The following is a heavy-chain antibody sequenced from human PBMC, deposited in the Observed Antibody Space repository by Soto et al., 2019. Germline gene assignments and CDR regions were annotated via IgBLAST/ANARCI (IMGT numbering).Heavy chain of an antibody. CDR3: ARGGGVGVAGSAGFDM. Sequence: QLHLVQSGAVVKKPGASVTVSCSASGYPVTAYYMHWVRQAPGRVLEWMGGINPATCASNYTQTFQGRVTMPRDTSTSSVFMELSGLKFKETAVFYCARGGGVGVAGSAGFDMWGKGTLVTVSS. J-gene: IGHJ3*02. D-gene: IGHD3-3*01. CDR1: GYPVTAYY. V-gene: IGHV1-2*02. CDR2: INPATCAS.